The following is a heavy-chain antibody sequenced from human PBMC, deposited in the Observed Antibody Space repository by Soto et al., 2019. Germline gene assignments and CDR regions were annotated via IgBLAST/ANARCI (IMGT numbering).Heavy chain of an antibody. CDR2: IYHSGST. J-gene: IGHJ4*02. D-gene: IGHD2-2*01. CDR1: GGSISSSNW. V-gene: IGHV4-4*02. Sequence: PSETLSLTCAVSGGSISSSNWWSWVRQPPGKGLEWIGEIYHSGSTNYNPSLKSRVTISVDTSKNQFSLKLSSVTAADTAVYYCARVLGSSTSCPFDYWGQGTLVTVSS. CDR3: ARVLGSSTSCPFDY.